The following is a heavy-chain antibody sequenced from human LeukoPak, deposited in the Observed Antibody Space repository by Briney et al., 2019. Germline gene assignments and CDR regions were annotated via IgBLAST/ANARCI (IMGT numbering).Heavy chain of an antibody. D-gene: IGHD3-10*01. CDR1: GYTFTGYY. Sequence: ASVNVSCKASGYTFTGYYMHWVRQAAGQGLEGMGWINPNSGGTNYAQKFQGWVTMTRDTSISTAYMELSRLRSDDTAVYYCARADGSGSFYGMDVWGQGTTVTVSS. CDR2: INPNSGGT. CDR3: ARADGSGSFYGMDV. V-gene: IGHV1-2*04. J-gene: IGHJ6*02.